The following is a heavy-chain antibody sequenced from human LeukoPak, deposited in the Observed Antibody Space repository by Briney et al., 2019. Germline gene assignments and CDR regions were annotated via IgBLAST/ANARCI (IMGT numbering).Heavy chain of an antibody. D-gene: IGHD5-18*01. V-gene: IGHV4-34*01. CDR1: GGSISSYY. CDR2: INHSGST. J-gene: IGHJ4*02. CDR3: ARGWIQLWVN. Sequence: SETLSLTCTVSGGSISSYYWSWIRQPPGKGLEWIGEINHSGSTNYNPSLKSRVTISVDTSKNQFSLKLSSVTAADTAVYYCARGWIQLWVNWGQGTLVTVSS.